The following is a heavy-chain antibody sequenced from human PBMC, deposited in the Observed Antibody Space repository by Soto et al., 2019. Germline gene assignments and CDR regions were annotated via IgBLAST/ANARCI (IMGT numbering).Heavy chain of an antibody. Sequence: PSETLSLTCAVYGGSFSGYYWSWIRQPPGKGLEWSGEINHSGSTNYNPSLKSRVTISVDTSKNQFSLKLSSVTAADTAVYYCARGQVGYCSGASCYWWFDPWGQGTLVTVSS. J-gene: IGHJ5*02. CDR2: INHSGST. CDR1: GGSFSGYY. V-gene: IGHV4-34*01. CDR3: ARGQVGYCSGASCYWWFDP. D-gene: IGHD2-15*01.